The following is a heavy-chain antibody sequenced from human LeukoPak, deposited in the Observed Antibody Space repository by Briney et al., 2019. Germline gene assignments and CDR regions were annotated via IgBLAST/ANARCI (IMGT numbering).Heavy chain of an antibody. CDR3: AIDEPNYAPYDFDY. Sequence: GGSLRLSCAASRFTFSNAWMNWVRQAPGKGLEWVGRIKSKVDGETTDYAAPVKGRFTISRDDSNNMVYLQTNSLKIEDTAVYYCAIDEPNYAPYDFDYWGQGTLVTASS. J-gene: IGHJ4*02. V-gene: IGHV3-15*01. D-gene: IGHD4/OR15-4a*01. CDR2: IKSKVDGETT. CDR1: RFTFSNAW.